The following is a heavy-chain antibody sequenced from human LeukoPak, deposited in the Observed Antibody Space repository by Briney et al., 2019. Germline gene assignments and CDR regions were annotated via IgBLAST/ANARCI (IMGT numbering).Heavy chain of an antibody. Sequence: SSETLSFTGSVSAGSISCVSYYWRWLRQPPGKGLELIGNIYHSGITYYNHFNSSLKSRVTISIDTSKNQFSLRLTSVTAADTAVYFCATLVSTRYYFDYWGQGTLVTVSS. J-gene: IGHJ4*02. CDR3: ATLVSTRYYFDY. CDR1: AGSISCVSYY. D-gene: IGHD5/OR15-5a*01. CDR2: IYHSGIT. V-gene: IGHV4-39*01.